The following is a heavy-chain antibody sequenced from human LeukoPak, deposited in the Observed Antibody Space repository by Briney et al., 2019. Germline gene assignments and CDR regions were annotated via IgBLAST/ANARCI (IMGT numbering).Heavy chain of an antibody. J-gene: IGHJ5*02. V-gene: IGHV3-23*01. CDR3: AKDRYCTSTSCELNWFDP. CDR1: GFTFSSYA. Sequence: GGSLRLSCAASGFTFSSYAMSWVRQAPGQGLEWVSAISGSGSSTFYADSVKGRFTSSRDNPKNTLYLQMNSLRAEDTAVYYCAKDRYCTSTSCELNWFDPWGQGTLVTVSS. D-gene: IGHD2-2*01. CDR2: ISGSGSST.